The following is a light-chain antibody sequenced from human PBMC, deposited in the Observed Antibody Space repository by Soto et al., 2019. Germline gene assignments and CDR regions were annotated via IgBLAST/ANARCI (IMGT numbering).Light chain of an antibody. J-gene: IGKJ2*01. Sequence: EIVMTQSPATLSVSPGERATLSCRASQSVSSNLAWYQQKPGQAPRLLIYGASTRATGIPARFSGSWSGTEFTLTISSLQSEDVAVYYCQQYNNWPPGDTFGQGTKLEIK. CDR3: QQYNNWPPGDT. CDR2: GAS. CDR1: QSVSSN. V-gene: IGKV3-15*01.